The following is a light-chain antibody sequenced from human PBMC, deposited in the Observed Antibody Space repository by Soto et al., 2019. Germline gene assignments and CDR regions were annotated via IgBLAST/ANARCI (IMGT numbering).Light chain of an antibody. CDR1: SSDVGSYNL. J-gene: IGLJ2*01. CDR2: EVS. V-gene: IGLV2-23*02. Sequence: QSVLTLPASVSGSPGQSITISCTGTSSDVGSYNLVSWYQQHPGKAPKLMIYEVSKRPSGVSNRFSGSKSGNTASLTISGLQAEDEADYYCCSYAGSSTSVVFGGGTKLTVL. CDR3: CSYAGSSTSVV.